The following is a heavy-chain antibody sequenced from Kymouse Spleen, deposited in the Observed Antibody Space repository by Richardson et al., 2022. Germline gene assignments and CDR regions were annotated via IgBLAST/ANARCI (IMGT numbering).Heavy chain of an antibody. CDR2: ISGSGGST. D-gene: IGHD2-2*02. V-gene: IGHV3-23*04. CDR3: AKDRGYCSSTSCLYYYYGMDV. Sequence: EVQLVESGGGLVQPGGSLRLSCAASGFTFSSYAMSWVRQAPGKGLEWVSAISGSGGSTYYADSVKGRFTISRDNSKNTLYLQMNSLRAEDTAVYYCAKDRGYCSSTSCLYYYYGMDVWGQGTTVTVSS. CDR1: GFTFSSYA. J-gene: IGHJ6*02.